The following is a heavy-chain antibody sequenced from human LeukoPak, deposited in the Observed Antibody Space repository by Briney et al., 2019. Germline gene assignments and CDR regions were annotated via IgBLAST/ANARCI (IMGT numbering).Heavy chain of an antibody. Sequence: SETLSLTCAVYGGSFSGYYWSWIRQPPGKGLEWIGEINHSGSTNYNPSLKSRVTISVDTSKNQFSLKLSSVTAADTAVYYCARGRFWSGYYTSNWFDPWGQGTLVTVSS. J-gene: IGHJ5*02. V-gene: IGHV4-34*01. D-gene: IGHD3-3*01. CDR3: ARGRFWSGYYTSNWFDP. CDR1: GGSFSGYY. CDR2: INHSGST.